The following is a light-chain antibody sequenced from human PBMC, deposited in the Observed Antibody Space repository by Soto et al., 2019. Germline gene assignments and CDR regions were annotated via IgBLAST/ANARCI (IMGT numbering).Light chain of an antibody. V-gene: IGLV2-23*01. CDR2: EGS. Sequence: QSVRTQPASVSGSPGQSITISCTGTSSDVGSYNLVSWYQQHPGKAPKLMIYEGSKRPSGVSNRFSGSKSGNTASLTISGLQAEDEADYYCCSYAGSTLVFGTGTKVTVL. J-gene: IGLJ1*01. CDR3: CSYAGSTLV. CDR1: SSDVGSYNL.